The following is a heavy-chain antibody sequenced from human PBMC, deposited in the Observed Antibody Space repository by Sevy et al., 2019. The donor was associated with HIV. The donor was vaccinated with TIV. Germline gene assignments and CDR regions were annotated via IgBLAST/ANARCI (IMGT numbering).Heavy chain of an antibody. CDR2: ITDSDSGDFT. J-gene: IGHJ4*02. CDR1: GFTFSSYA. V-gene: IGHV3-23*01. D-gene: IGHD3-9*01. Sequence: GGSLRLSCATSGFTFSSYAMTWVRQAPGKGLEWVSVITDSDSGDFTYDADSVEGRFAISRDNSKNILYLQMNTLRAEDTAVYYCARGRRSDILTGYYYDYWGQGTLVTVSS. CDR3: ARGRRSDILTGYYYDY.